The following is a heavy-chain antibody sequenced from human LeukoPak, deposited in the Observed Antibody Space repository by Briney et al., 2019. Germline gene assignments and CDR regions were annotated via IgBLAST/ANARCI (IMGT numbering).Heavy chain of an antibody. Sequence: GGSLRLSCAASGFTFSSYAMSWVRQAPGKGLEWVSAISGSGGSTYYADSVKGRFTISRDNSKNTLYLQMNSLRAEDTAVYYCAKDLSYSSSWYWNPGNYFDYWGQGTLVTVSS. CDR3: AKDLSYSSSWYWNPGNYFDY. CDR1: GFTFSSYA. CDR2: ISGSGGST. D-gene: IGHD6-13*01. J-gene: IGHJ4*02. V-gene: IGHV3-23*01.